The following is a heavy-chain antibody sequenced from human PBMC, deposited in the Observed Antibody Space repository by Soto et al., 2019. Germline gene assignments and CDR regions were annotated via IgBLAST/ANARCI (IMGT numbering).Heavy chain of an antibody. Sequence: PSETLSLTCAVYGGSFSGYYWSWIRQPPGKGLEWIGEINHSGSTNYNPSLKSRVTISVDTSKNQFSLKLSSVTAADTAVYYCGNPHFKPALKGRVTISVKTAKNPVSLKLGLLDRADTGVFLCGRQPPPFLHFLGCYYWSDYYLRIDVWGQGTTVTVSS. D-gene: IGHD3-16*01. CDR2: INHSGST. V-gene: IGHV4-34*01. CDR1: GGSFSGYY. CDR3: GNPHFKPALKGRVTISVKTAKNPVSLKLGLLDRADTGVFLCGRQPPPFLHFLGCYYWSDYYLRIDV. J-gene: IGHJ6*02.